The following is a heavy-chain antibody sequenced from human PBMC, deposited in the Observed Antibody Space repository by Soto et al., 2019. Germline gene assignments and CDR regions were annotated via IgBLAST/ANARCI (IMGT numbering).Heavy chain of an antibody. Sequence: PSETLSLTCTVSGGSISSYYWSWIRQPPGKGLEWIGYMYYSGSTNYNPSLKSRVTISVDTSKNQFSLRLSSVTAADTAVYYCARAAAAGISGMDVWGQGTTVTVSS. J-gene: IGHJ6*02. CDR3: ARAAAAGISGMDV. CDR1: GGSISSYY. CDR2: MYYSGST. D-gene: IGHD6-13*01. V-gene: IGHV4-59*01.